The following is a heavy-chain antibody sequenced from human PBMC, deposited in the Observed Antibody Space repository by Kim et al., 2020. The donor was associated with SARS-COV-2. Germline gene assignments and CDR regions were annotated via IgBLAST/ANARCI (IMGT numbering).Heavy chain of an antibody. CDR2: IYYSGST. Sequence: SETLSLTCTVSGGSISSSSYYWGWIRQPPGKGLEWIGSIYYSGSTYYNPSLKSRVTISVDTSKNQFSLKLSSVTAADTAVYYCARSYLGGVAFTFDYCGQGTLVTVSS. CDR1: GGSISSSSYY. J-gene: IGHJ4*02. D-gene: IGHD3-3*01. V-gene: IGHV4-39*01. CDR3: ARSYLGGVAFTFDY.